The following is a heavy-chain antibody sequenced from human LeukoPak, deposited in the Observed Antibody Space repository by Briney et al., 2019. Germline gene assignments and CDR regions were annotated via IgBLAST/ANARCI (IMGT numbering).Heavy chain of an antibody. CDR1: GFTFSSYS. V-gene: IGHV3-21*01. J-gene: IGHJ6*02. Sequence: GGSLRLSCAASGFTFSSYSMNWVRQAPGKGLEWVSSISSSSSYIYYADSVKGRFTISRDNAKNSLYLQMNSLRAEDTAVYYCARGISYGSGSFYGMDVWGQGATVTVSS. CDR2: ISSSSSYI. CDR3: ARGISYGSGSFYGMDV. D-gene: IGHD3-10*01.